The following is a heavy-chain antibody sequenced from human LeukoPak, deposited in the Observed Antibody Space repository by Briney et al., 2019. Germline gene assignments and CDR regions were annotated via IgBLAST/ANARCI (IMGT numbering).Heavy chain of an antibody. V-gene: IGHV1-69*06. J-gene: IGHJ3*02. CDR1: GGTFSSYA. CDR3: ARVGYYDRSGRSRAFDI. Sequence: SVKVSCKASGGTFSSYAISWVRQAPGQGLEWMGGIIPIFGTANYAQKFQGRVTITADKSTSTAYMELSSLRSEDTAVYYCARVGYYDRSGRSRAFDIWGQGTMVTVSS. D-gene: IGHD3-22*01. CDR2: IIPIFGTA.